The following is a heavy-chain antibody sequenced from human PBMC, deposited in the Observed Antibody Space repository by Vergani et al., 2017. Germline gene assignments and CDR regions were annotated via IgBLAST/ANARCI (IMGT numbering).Heavy chain of an antibody. CDR3: ATIDSSGYYPSYNVPDY. V-gene: IGHV3-20*04. CDR2: VNWNGVGS. J-gene: IGHJ4*02. Sequence: EVQLVESGGRVVRPGGSLRLSCIASGFKFDDYGMNWVRHVPGKGLEWVAGVNWNGVGSAYADSVRGRFIIYRDNAKNSLFLQMNSLRVEDTALYYCATIDSSGYYPSYNVPDYWGQGTQVTVSS. D-gene: IGHD3-22*01. CDR1: GFKFDDYG.